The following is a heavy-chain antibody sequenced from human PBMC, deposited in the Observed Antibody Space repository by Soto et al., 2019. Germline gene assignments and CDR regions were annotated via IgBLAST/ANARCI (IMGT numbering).Heavy chain of an antibody. CDR2: ISNSGRI. CDR3: TGDSTGESY. Sequence: QVQLQESGPGLVKPSQTLSLSCTVSGGSISSGTYFWSWIRQHPGKGLEWIGYISNSGRISYNPSLKSRVTMSVDTSKNPFSLKLSSVTAAATAVYYCTGDSTGESYWGQGSLVTVSS. CDR1: GGSISSGTYF. V-gene: IGHV4-31*03. J-gene: IGHJ4*02. D-gene: IGHD7-27*01.